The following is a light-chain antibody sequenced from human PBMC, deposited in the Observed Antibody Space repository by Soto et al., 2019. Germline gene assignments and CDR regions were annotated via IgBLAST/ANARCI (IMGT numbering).Light chain of an antibody. J-gene: IGLJ2*01. CDR3: QSYDSSLSGPVV. CDR1: SSNIGAGYD. V-gene: IGLV1-40*01. Sequence: QSVLTQPPSWPGAPGQRVTTSGPGSSSNIGAGYDVPWYQQLPGTAPKLLIYGNTNRPSGVPDRFSGSKSGTSASLAITGLQAEDEADYYCQSYDSSLSGPVVFGGGTKLTVL. CDR2: GNT.